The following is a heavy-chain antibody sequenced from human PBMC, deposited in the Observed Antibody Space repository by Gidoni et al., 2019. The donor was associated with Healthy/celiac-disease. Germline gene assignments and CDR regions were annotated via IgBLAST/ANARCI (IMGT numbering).Heavy chain of an antibody. V-gene: IGHV1-8*01. J-gene: IGHJ6*02. Sequence: QVQLVQSGAEVKKPGASVKVSCKASGYTFTRYDINWLRQATGQGLEWMGWMNPNSGNTGYAQKFQGRVTMTRNTSISTAYMELSSLRSEDTAVYYCARGRERVSRSLYGMDVWGQGTTVTVSS. CDR3: ARGRERVSRSLYGMDV. CDR1: GYTFTRYD. CDR2: MNPNSGNT. D-gene: IGHD6-19*01.